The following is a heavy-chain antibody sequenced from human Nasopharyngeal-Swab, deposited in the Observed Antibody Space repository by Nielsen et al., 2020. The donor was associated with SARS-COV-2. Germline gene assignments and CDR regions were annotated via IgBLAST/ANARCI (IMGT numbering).Heavy chain of an antibody. Sequence: GESLKISCVASGFTFSSYSMNWVHQAPGKGLEWISYISTNSRTIYYADSVKGRFTVSRDNSKNTLYLQMNSLRAEDTAVYYCAKDPEYYYDSSSDYWGQGTLVTVSS. J-gene: IGHJ4*02. CDR3: AKDPEYYYDSSSDY. CDR2: ISTNSRTI. V-gene: IGHV3-48*01. D-gene: IGHD3-22*01. CDR1: GFTFSSYS.